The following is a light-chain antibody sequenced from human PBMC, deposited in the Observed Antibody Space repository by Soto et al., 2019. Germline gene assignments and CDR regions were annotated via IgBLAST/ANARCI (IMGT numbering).Light chain of an antibody. J-gene: IGKJ1*01. Sequence: IQMTQSPTTLSSSVGDRVTMTCLASQSINTWLAWYQQKPGKAPKLLIYAASSLQSGVPSRFSGSGSGTDFTLTISSLQPEDFATYYCQQSYSTPWTFGQGTKVDIK. V-gene: IGKV1-39*01. CDR2: AAS. CDR1: QSINTW. CDR3: QQSYSTPWT.